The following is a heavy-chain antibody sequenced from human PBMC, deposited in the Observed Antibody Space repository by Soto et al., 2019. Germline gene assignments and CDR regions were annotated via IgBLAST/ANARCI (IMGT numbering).Heavy chain of an antibody. CDR3: ARDTYSSGWYDF. J-gene: IGHJ5*01. D-gene: IGHD6-19*01. CDR2: LFSGGSS. Sequence: GGSLRLSCAASGFTVSSGYMAWVRQAPGKGLEWISVLFSGGSSYYADSVKGRFTISRDNSKNTLSLEMSSLRLEDTAVYFCARDTYSSGWYDFWGQGTLVTVSS. V-gene: IGHV3-53*05. CDR1: GFTVSSGY.